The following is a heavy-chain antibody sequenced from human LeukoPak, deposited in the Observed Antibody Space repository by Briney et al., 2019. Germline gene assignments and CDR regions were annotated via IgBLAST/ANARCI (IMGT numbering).Heavy chain of an antibody. J-gene: IGHJ6*03. Sequence: GGSLRLSCAASGFTFSGSAMHWVRQAPGKGLEWVAFIRYDGSNKYYADSVKGRFTISRDNSKNTLYLQMNSLRAEDTAVYYCAKDGRYCSSTSCYASWLYYYMDVWGKGTTVTISS. V-gene: IGHV3-30*02. D-gene: IGHD2-2*01. CDR1: GFTFSGSA. CDR2: IRYDGSNK. CDR3: AKDGRYCSSTSCYASWLYYYMDV.